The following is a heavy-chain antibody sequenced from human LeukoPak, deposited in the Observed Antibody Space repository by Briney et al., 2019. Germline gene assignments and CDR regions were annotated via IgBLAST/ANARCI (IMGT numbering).Heavy chain of an antibody. CDR2: INPNSGGS. V-gene: IGHV1-2*06. CDR3: ARGPPNWGFDY. D-gene: IGHD7-27*01. Sequence: ASVKVSCKASGYTFTGYYIHWVRQAPGQGLEWMGRINPNSGGSNYAQKFQGRVTMTRNTSISTAYMQLSSLRSEDTAVYYCARGPPNWGFDYWGQGTLVTVSS. CDR1: GYTFTGYY. J-gene: IGHJ4*02.